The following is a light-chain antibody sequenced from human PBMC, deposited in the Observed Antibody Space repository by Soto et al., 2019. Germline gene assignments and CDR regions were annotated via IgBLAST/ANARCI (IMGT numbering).Light chain of an antibody. Sequence: IQMTQSPSSLSASVGDRVTITCRASLPISNYLAWYQQKPGKAPELLIYAASTLQSGVPSRFSGSGSGTDFTLTISCLQSDDFATYYCQQYYSFPWTFGQGTKVEIK. CDR3: QQYYSFPWT. CDR2: AAS. V-gene: IGKV1D-8*01. CDR1: LPISNY. J-gene: IGKJ1*01.